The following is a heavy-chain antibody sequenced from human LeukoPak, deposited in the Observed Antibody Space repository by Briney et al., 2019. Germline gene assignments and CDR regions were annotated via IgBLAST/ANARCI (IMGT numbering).Heavy chain of an antibody. CDR1: GFTFSSYA. Sequence: GGSLRLSRAASGFTFSSYAMSWVRQAPGKGLEWVSAISGSGGSTYYADSVKGRFTISRDNSKNTLYLQMNSLRAEDTAVYYCASEIAAAGVFDYWGQGTLVTVSS. V-gene: IGHV3-23*01. CDR3: ASEIAAAGVFDY. CDR2: ISGSGGST. D-gene: IGHD6-13*01. J-gene: IGHJ4*02.